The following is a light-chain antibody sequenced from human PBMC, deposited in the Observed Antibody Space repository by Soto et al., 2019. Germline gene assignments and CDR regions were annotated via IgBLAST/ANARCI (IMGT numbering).Light chain of an antibody. V-gene: IGLV2-11*01. J-gene: IGLJ2*01. CDR1: SSDVGGYNY. Sequence: QSVLTQPRSVSGSPGQSVTISCTGTSSDVGGYNYVSWYQQHPGKAPKLMIYDVSKRPSGVPDRFSGSKSGNTASLTISGLQAEDEADYYCCSYAGSYTLPDVVFGGGTKLTVL. CDR2: DVS. CDR3: CSYAGSYTLPDVV.